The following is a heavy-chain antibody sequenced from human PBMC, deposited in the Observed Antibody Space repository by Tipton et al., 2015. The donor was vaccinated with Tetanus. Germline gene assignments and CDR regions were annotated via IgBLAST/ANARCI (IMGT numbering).Heavy chain of an antibody. CDR3: ARGRGLGPHEYFEH. CDR1: GYTFTHYG. D-gene: IGHD3/OR15-3a*01. J-gene: IGHJ5*02. V-gene: IGHV1-18*01. CDR2: ISPFNENV. Sequence: QVQLVQSGAEVKKPGASVKVSCKASGYTFTHYGVNWVRQAPGQGLEWMGWISPFNENVNYAEKFQGRLTMTTDRSTATVYMDLRGLRSDDTAVYYCARGRGLGPHEYFEHWDQGTLVTVSS.